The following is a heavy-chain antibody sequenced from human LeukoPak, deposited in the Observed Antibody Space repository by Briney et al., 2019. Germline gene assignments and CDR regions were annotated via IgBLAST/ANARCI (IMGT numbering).Heavy chain of an antibody. CDR2: FYHIGST. V-gene: IGHV4-59*01. CDR1: GDSSSSYY. Sequence: PSETLSLTCTVSGDSSSSYYWSWIRQTPGKGLEWIGYFYHIGSTNYNPSLQSRVTISVDTSKNQFSLKLSSVTAADTAVYYCARGGWDIVNYWGQGTLVTVSS. J-gene: IGHJ4*02. D-gene: IGHD5-12*01. CDR3: ARGGWDIVNY.